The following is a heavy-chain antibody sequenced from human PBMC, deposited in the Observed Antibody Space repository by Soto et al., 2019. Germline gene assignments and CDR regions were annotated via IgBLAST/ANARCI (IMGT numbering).Heavy chain of an antibody. D-gene: IGHD6-13*01. Sequence: SETLSLTCAVYGGSFSGYYWSWIRQPPGKGLEWIGEINHSGSTNYNPSLKSRVTISVDTSKNQFSLKLSSVTAADTAVYYCARETAAGRRRRNYYYYMDVWGKGTTVTVSS. J-gene: IGHJ6*03. CDR3: ARETAAGRRRRNYYYYMDV. CDR2: INHSGST. CDR1: GGSFSGYY. V-gene: IGHV4-34*01.